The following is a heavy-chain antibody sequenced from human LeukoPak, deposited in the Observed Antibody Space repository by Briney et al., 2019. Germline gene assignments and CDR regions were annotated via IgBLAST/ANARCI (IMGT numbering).Heavy chain of an antibody. J-gene: IGHJ1*01. D-gene: IGHD2-21*02. V-gene: IGHV4-31*03. Sequence: PSETLSLTCTVSGGSISGGGYYWSWSRQHPGKGLEWIGYIYYSGSTYYNPSLKSRVTISVDTSKNQFSLKLSSVTAADTAVYYCARLPYCGGDCNAEYFQHWVHGTLVTVSS. CDR3: ARLPYCGGDCNAEYFQH. CDR2: IYYSGST. CDR1: GGSISGGGYY.